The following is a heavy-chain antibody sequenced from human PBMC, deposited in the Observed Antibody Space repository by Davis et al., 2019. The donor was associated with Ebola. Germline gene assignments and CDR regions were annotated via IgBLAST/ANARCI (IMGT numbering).Heavy chain of an antibody. Sequence: GESLKISCAASGFTFSSYAMSWVRQAPGKGLEWVSAISGSGGSTYYADSVKGRFTISRDNSKNTLYLQMNSLRAEDTAVYYCAKNSRRYSGSTEAYDYWGQGTLVTASS. V-gene: IGHV3-23*01. J-gene: IGHJ4*02. CDR2: ISGSGGST. D-gene: IGHD1-26*01. CDR1: GFTFSSYA. CDR3: AKNSRRYSGSTEAYDY.